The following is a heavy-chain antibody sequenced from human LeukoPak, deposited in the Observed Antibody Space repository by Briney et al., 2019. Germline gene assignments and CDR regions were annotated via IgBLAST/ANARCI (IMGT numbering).Heavy chain of an antibody. D-gene: IGHD3-10*02. CDR1: GFTFSSYG. CDR2: ISYDGSNK. CDR3: AKDLFGESLYYYMDV. Sequence: PGGSLRLSCAASGFTFSSYGMHWVRQAPGKGLEWVAVISYDGSNKYYADSVKGRFTISRDNSKNTLYLQMNSLRAEDTAVYYCAKDLFGESLYYYMDVWGKGTTVTVSS. V-gene: IGHV3-30*18. J-gene: IGHJ6*03.